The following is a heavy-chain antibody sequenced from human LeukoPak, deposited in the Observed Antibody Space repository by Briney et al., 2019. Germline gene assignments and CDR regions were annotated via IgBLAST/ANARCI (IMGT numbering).Heavy chain of an antibody. Sequence: SETLSLTCTVSGGSISTSDYYWGWIRQPPGKGLEWIGSIYYSGNTYYNPSLKSRVTILIDTSKNQFSLKLSSVTAADTAVYYCARDSPVDYVGTNWFDPWGQGALVTVSS. V-gene: IGHV4-39*07. J-gene: IGHJ5*02. CDR3: ARDSPVDYVGTNWFDP. D-gene: IGHD4-17*01. CDR2: IYYSGNT. CDR1: GGSISTSDYY.